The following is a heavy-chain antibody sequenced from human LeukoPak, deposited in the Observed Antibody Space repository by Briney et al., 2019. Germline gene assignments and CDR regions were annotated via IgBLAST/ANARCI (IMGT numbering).Heavy chain of an antibody. CDR2: ISAYNGNT. D-gene: IGHD1-7*01. V-gene: IGHV1-18*01. J-gene: IGHJ6*02. CDR3: ARDQTGTRDYYYYGMDV. Sequence: ASVKVSCKASGYTFTSYGISWVRQAPGQGLEWMAWISAYNGNTNYAQKLQGRVTMTTGTSTSTAYMELRSLRSDDTAVYYCARDQTGTRDYYYYGMDVWGQGTTVTVSS. CDR1: GYTFTSYG.